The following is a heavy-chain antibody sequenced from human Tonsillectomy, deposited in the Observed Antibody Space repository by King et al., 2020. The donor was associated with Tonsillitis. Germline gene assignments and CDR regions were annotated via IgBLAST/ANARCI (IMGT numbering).Heavy chain of an antibody. D-gene: IGHD3-10*01. Sequence: QLVQSGAEVKKPGASVKVSCKASGYTFTRYGISWVRQAPGQGLEWMGWISAYNGNTNYAQKLQGRVTMTTDTSTSTAYMELRSLRSDDTAMYYCARDLGPMVRGVIGDYWGQGTLVTVSS. CDR1: GYTFTRYG. J-gene: IGHJ4*02. CDR3: ARDLGPMVRGVIGDY. V-gene: IGHV1-18*01. CDR2: ISAYNGNT.